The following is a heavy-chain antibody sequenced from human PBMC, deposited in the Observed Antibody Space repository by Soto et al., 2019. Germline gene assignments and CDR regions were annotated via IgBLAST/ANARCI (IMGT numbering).Heavy chain of an antibody. Sequence: SETLSLTCAVYGGSFSGYYWSWIRQPPGKGLEWIGEINHSGSTNYNPSLKSRVTISVDTSKNQFSLKLSSVTAADTAVYYCARTLIGYCSGGSCQRFDYWGQGTLVTVSS. D-gene: IGHD2-15*01. J-gene: IGHJ4*02. CDR2: INHSGST. V-gene: IGHV4-34*01. CDR3: ARTLIGYCSGGSCQRFDY. CDR1: GGSFSGYY.